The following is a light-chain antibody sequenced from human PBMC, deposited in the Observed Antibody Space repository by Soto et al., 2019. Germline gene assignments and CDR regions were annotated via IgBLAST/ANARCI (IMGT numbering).Light chain of an antibody. J-gene: IGKJ4*01. CDR2: GAS. Sequence: EIVMTQSPATLSVSPWERATLSCRASQSVSSNLAWYQQKPGQAPRLLIYGASTRATGIPARISGSGSGTEFTLTITSLQSEDFAVYYCQPYNNWPLTFGGGTKVDIK. CDR3: QPYNNWPLT. V-gene: IGKV3-15*01. CDR1: QSVSSN.